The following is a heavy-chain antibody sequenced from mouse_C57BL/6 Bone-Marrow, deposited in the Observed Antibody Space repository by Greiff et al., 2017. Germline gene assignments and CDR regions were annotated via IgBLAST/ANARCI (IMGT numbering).Heavy chain of an antibody. CDR1: GYTFTSYW. J-gene: IGHJ4*01. CDR2: IDPNSGGT. CDR3: AREDYGSSGYAMDY. D-gene: IGHD1-1*01. Sequence: QVHVKQPGAELVKPGASVKLSCKASGYTFTSYWMHWVKQRPGRGLEWIGRIDPNSGGTKYNEKFKSKATLTVDKPSSTAYMQLSSLTSEDSAVYYCAREDYGSSGYAMDYWGQGTSVTVSS. V-gene: IGHV1-72*01.